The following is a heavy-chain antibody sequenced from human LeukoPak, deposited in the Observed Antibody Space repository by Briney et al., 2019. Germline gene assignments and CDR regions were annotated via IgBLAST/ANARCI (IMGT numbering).Heavy chain of an antibody. CDR1: GYTFTSYY. D-gene: IGHD6-6*01. Sequence: ASAKVSCKASGYTFTSYYMHWVRQAPGQGLEWMGIINPSGGSTSYAQKFQGRVTMTRDTSTSTVYMELSSLRSEDTAVYYCARTVAACPYFDYWGQGTLVTVSS. J-gene: IGHJ4*02. CDR2: INPSGGST. V-gene: IGHV1-46*01. CDR3: ARTVAACPYFDY.